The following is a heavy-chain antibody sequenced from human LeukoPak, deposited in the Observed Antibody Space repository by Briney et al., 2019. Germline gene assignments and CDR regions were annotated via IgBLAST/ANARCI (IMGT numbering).Heavy chain of an antibody. CDR1: GYTFTSYD. V-gene: IGHV1-8*01. Sequence: ASVKVSCKASGYTFTSYDINWVRQATGQGLEWMGWMNPNSGNTGYAQKFQGRVTMTRNTSISTAYMELSSLRSEDTAVYYCARALFDYVWGSYRYTDWGQGTLVTVPS. CDR2: MNPNSGNT. CDR3: ARALFDYVWGSYRYTD. J-gene: IGHJ4*02. D-gene: IGHD3-16*02.